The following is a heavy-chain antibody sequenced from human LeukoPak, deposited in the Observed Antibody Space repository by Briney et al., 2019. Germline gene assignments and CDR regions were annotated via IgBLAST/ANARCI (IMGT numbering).Heavy chain of an antibody. Sequence: GGSLRLSCAASGFTFSRHSMSWVRQAPGKGLVWVSQINPEGASTTYGDPAKGRFTASRDNAKNALHLQMNSLRVDDTAVYYCARGTAITAGIDFWGQGTLVTVSS. V-gene: IGHV3-74*01. CDR3: ARGTAITAGIDF. D-gene: IGHD6-19*01. CDR1: GFTFSRHS. J-gene: IGHJ4*02. CDR2: INPEGAST.